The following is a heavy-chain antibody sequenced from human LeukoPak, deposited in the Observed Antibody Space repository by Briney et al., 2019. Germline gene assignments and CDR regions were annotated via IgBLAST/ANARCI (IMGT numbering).Heavy chain of an antibody. Sequence: ASVKVSCKASGYTFTNYYIHWVRQAPGQGLEWMGIINPSGGSTNYAQKFQGRVTMTRDTSTNTIYMELSSLRSEDTAVYYCARGGVVGATSSWFDPWGLGTLVTVSS. CDR1: GYTFTNYY. CDR2: INPSGGST. V-gene: IGHV1-46*03. D-gene: IGHD1-26*01. CDR3: ARGGVVGATSSWFDP. J-gene: IGHJ5*02.